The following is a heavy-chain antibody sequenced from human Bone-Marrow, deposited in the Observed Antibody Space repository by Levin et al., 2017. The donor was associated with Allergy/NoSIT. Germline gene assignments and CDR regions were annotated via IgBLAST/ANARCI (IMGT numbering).Heavy chain of an antibody. CDR3: ARLVPGKNSFDF. V-gene: IGHV4-38-2*01. Sequence: SETLSLVCSVSDSSITSGYYWAWIRQPPGQGLQWIATINHGGPTYYNLSLKSRLTMSLDPSKNQFSLTLTSVTAADTALYYCARLVPGKNSFDFWGQGTLVTVSS. J-gene: IGHJ4*02. CDR1: DSSITSGYY. CDR2: INHGGPT.